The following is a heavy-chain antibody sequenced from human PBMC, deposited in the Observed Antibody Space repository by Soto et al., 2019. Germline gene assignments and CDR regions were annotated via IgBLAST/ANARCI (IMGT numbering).Heavy chain of an antibody. CDR2: MNPNSGNT. CDR1: GYTXSSYD. CDR3: ARESEDLTSNFDY. Sequence: SXKVSFKAAGYTXSSYDSNWVRQATGQGLEWMGWMNPNSGNTGYAQKFQGRVTITRNTSISTAYMELNSLRAEDTAVYYCARESEDLTSNFDYWGQGTLVTVSS. V-gene: IGHV1-8*01. J-gene: IGHJ4*02.